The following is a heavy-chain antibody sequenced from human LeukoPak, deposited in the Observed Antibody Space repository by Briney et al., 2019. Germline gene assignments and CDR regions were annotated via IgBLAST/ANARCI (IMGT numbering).Heavy chain of an antibody. Sequence: GGSLRLSCAASGFTFSSYSMNWVHQAPGKGLEWVSSISSSSSYIYYADSVKGRFTISRDNAKNSLYLQMNSLRAEDTAVYYCARGQGWNPEAVSNAFDIWGQGTMVTASS. V-gene: IGHV3-21*01. CDR3: ARGQGWNPEAVSNAFDI. CDR2: ISSSSSYI. CDR1: GFTFSSYS. D-gene: IGHD1-1*01. J-gene: IGHJ3*02.